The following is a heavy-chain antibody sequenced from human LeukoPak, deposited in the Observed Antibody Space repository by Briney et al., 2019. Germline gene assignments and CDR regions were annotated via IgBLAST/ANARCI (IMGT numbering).Heavy chain of an antibody. CDR3: ARHLSGTTTAHYFDL. Sequence: SETLSHTCTVSGASISSGRNYWGWVRQSTGKGLEWIASVYFSGSSQYNPSLVSRAFISVDSSKNQVSLRLDSVTAADSAVYHCARHLSGTTTAHYFDLWGQGTLVTVSS. V-gene: IGHV4-39*01. CDR2: VYFSGSS. CDR1: GASISSGRNY. D-gene: IGHD4-17*01. J-gene: IGHJ4*02.